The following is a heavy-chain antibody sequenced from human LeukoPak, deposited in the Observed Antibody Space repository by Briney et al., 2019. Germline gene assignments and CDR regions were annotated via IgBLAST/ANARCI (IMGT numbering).Heavy chain of an antibody. J-gene: IGHJ4*02. CDR2: ISSSSSYI. D-gene: IGHD4-17*01. V-gene: IGHV3-21*01. CDR1: GFTFSSYS. CDR3: ARDGNDGDLTFDY. Sequence: PGRSLRLSCAASGFTFSSYSMNWVRQAPGKGLEWVSSISSSSSYIYYADSVKGRFTISRDNAKNSLYLQMNSLRAEDTAVYYCARDGNDGDLTFDYWGQGTLVTVSS.